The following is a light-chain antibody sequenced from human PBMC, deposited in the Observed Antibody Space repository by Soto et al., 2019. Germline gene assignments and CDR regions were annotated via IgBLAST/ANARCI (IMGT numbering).Light chain of an antibody. CDR1: QSISSY. CDR2: AAS. CDR3: QQSYSTPV. Sequence: DIQMTQSPSSLSASVGDRVTITCRASQSISSYLNWYQQKPGKAPKLLIYAASSLQSGVPSRFSGSGSGTDFTFTISSLQPEDFATYYCQQSYSTPVFGQGTKLEIK. J-gene: IGKJ2*01. V-gene: IGKV1-39*01.